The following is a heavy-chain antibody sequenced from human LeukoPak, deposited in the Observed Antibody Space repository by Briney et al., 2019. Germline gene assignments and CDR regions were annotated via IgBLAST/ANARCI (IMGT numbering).Heavy chain of an antibody. J-gene: IGHJ4*02. CDR3: ARDLSHTFDY. Sequence: GGSLRLSCAASGFTFSSYAMSWVRQAPGKGLEWVSAISGSGATTYYADSVKGRFTISRDNSKNTLYLQMNSLRAEDTAVYYCARDLSHTFDYWGQGTLVTVSS. V-gene: IGHV3-23*01. CDR1: GFTFSSYA. CDR2: ISGSGATT.